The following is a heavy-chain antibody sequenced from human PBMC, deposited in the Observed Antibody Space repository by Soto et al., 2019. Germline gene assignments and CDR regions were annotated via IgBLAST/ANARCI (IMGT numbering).Heavy chain of an antibody. CDR1: GFTFSSYG. CDR2: ISGSGGTT. V-gene: IGHV3-23*01. D-gene: IGHD2-15*01. CDR3: AKRIHDY. J-gene: IGHJ4*02. Sequence: EVHLLESGGGLVQPGGSLRLSCAASGFTFSSYGMSWVRQAPGKGLEWVSAISGSGGTTYYADSVKGRFTISRDQSKNTLYVQMNSVRGEVTAIYYCAKRIHDYWGLGTLVTVSS.